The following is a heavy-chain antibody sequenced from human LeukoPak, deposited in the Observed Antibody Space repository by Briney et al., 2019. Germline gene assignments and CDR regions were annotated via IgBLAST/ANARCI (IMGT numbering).Heavy chain of an antibody. D-gene: IGHD1-26*01. J-gene: IGHJ3*02. V-gene: IGHV3-13*01. CDR2: IGTASDT. CDR1: GVTFSSYD. Sequence: GGSLRLSCAASGVTFSSYDMHWVRQATGKGLEWVSAIGTASDTYYPGSVKGRFTISRENAKNSLYLQMNSLRAGDTAVYYCARGVVGAFDIWGQGTMVTVSS. CDR3: ARGVVGAFDI.